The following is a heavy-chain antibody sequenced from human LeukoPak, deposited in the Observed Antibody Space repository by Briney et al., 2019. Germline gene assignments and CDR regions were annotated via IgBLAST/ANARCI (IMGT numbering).Heavy chain of an antibody. CDR2: ISSNGGST. V-gene: IGHV3-64*01. Sequence: GGSLRLSCAASGFTFSSYGMHWVRQAPGKGLEYVSAISSNGGSTYYANSVKGRFTISRDNSKNTLYLQMNSLRAEDTAVYYCARDARVQKWFGELLKATTYYFDYWGQGTLVTVSS. CDR3: ARDARVQKWFGELLKATTYYFDY. D-gene: IGHD3-10*01. CDR1: GFTFSSYG. J-gene: IGHJ4*02.